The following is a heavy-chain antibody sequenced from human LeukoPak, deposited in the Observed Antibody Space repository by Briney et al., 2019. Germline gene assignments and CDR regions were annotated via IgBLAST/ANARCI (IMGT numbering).Heavy chain of an antibody. Sequence: GGSLRLSCAASGFTFSSYAMSWVRQAPGKGLEWVSAISGSGGSTYYADSVKGRFTISRDNSKNTLYLQMNSLRAEDTAVYYCAKDLYYDYVWGSYGNDYWGQGTLVTASS. CDR3: AKDLYYDYVWGSYGNDY. CDR1: GFTFSSYA. CDR2: ISGSGGST. J-gene: IGHJ4*02. D-gene: IGHD3-16*01. V-gene: IGHV3-23*01.